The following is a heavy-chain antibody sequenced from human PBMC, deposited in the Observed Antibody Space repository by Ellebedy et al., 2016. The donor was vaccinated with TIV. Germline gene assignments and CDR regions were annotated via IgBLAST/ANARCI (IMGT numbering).Heavy chain of an antibody. CDR1: GGSVSSLGCY. J-gene: IGHJ5*02. Sequence: MPSETLSLPCPVPGGSVSSLGCYWNWIRQPPGKGLAWIGYIYFSGDSNFNASIKGRATLSVDTSKNQFSLKLRSVTAADTAIYYCARMAGPGKFDPWGQGTLISVSS. CDR2: IYFSGDS. CDR3: ARMAGPGKFDP. V-gene: IGHV4-61*08. D-gene: IGHD1-26*01.